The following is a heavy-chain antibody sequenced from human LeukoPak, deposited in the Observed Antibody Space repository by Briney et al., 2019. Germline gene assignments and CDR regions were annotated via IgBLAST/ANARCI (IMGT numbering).Heavy chain of an antibody. Sequence: GESLRLSCAASGFTFRTYDWHWVRQATGKGLEWVSAIGAGGDTYYADSVKSRFTISRENAKDSLYLQLNSRRAGDTAVYYCVREPSYTGDWWYPDLWGRGTLVTVSS. V-gene: IGHV3-13*01. D-gene: IGHD2-21*02. CDR3: VREPSYTGDWWYPDL. CDR2: IGAGGDT. J-gene: IGHJ2*01. CDR1: GFTFRTYD.